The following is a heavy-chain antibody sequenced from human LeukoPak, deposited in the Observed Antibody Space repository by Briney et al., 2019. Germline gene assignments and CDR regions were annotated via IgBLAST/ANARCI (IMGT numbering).Heavy chain of an antibody. J-gene: IGHJ6*02. V-gene: IGHV1-24*01. CDR2: FDPEDGET. Sequence: ASVKVSCKVSGYTLTELSMHWVRQAPGKGLEWMGGFDPEDGETIYVQKFQGRVTMTEDTSTDTAYMELSSLRSEDTAVYYCATATYYDYYYYYGMDVWGQGTTVTVSS. CDR1: GYTLTELS. D-gene: IGHD3-3*01. CDR3: ATATYYDYYYYYGMDV.